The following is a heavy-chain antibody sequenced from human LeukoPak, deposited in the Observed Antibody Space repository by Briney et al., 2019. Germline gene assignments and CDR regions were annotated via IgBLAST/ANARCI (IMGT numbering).Heavy chain of an antibody. Sequence: WASVKVSCKASGYTFTGYYMHWVRQAPGQGLEWMGWISAYNGNTNYAQKLQGRVTMTTDTSTSTAYMELRSLRSDDTAVYYCARDLRDIVVVPAAIRPYYGMDVWGQGTTVTVSS. J-gene: IGHJ6*02. V-gene: IGHV1-18*04. CDR2: ISAYNGNT. D-gene: IGHD2-2*02. CDR3: ARDLRDIVVVPAAIRPYYGMDV. CDR1: GYTFTGYY.